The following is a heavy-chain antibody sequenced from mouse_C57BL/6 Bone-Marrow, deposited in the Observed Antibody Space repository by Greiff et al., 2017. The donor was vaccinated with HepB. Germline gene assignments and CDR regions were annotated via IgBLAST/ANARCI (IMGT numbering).Heavy chain of an antibody. D-gene: IGHD2-2*01. CDR2: IDPENGDT. CDR1: GFNIKDDY. V-gene: IGHV14-4*01. CDR3: TTWGIWLLGTG. J-gene: IGHJ2*01. Sequence: VQLKESGAELVRPGASVKLSCTASGFNIKDDYMHWVKQRPEQGLEWIGWIDPENGDTEYASKFQGKATITADTSSNTAYLQLSSLTSEDTAVYYCTTWGIWLLGTGWGQGTTLTVSS.